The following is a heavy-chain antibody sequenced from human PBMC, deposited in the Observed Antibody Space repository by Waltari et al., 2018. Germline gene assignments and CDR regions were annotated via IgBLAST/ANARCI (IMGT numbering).Heavy chain of an antibody. J-gene: IGHJ4*02. V-gene: IGHV3-23*01. CDR3: AKAKDGRVRSGPPRDS. D-gene: IGHD3-3*01. Sequence: EVQLLESGGGLVQPWGSLRLSCAASGFTFSTYVMSWVHQAPGKELEWASSIGGSVTSPQYSGAVKGRFIIPRDSSKPTLYLQMNSLRGEDTAVYYCAKAKDGRVRSGPPRDSWGQGTLVTVSS. CDR1: GFTFSTYV. CDR2: IGGSVTSP.